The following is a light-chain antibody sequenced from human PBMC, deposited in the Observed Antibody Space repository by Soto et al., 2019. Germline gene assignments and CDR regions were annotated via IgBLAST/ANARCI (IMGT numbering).Light chain of an antibody. CDR2: EGS. CDR3: CSYAGSSTPHVV. Sequence: QSALTQPASVSGSPGQSITISCTGTSSDVGSYNLVSRYQQHPGKAPKLMNYEGSKRPSGVSNRFSGSKSGNTASLTISGLQAEDEADYYCCSYAGSSTPHVVFGGGTKLTVL. J-gene: IGLJ2*01. V-gene: IGLV2-23*01. CDR1: SSDVGSYNL.